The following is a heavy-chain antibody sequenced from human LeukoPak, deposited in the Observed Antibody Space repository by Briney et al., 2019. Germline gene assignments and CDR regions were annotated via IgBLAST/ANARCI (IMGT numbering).Heavy chain of an antibody. CDR1: GYTLTELS. J-gene: IGHJ3*02. Sequence: ASVKVSCKVSGYTLTELSMHWVRQAPGKGLEWMGGFDPEDGETIYAQKFQGRVTMTEDTSTDTAYMELSSLRSEDTAVYYCARDLGAQRDSSDAFDIWGQGTMVTVSS. CDR3: ARDLGAQRDSSDAFDI. CDR2: FDPEDGET. D-gene: IGHD3-22*01. V-gene: IGHV1-24*01.